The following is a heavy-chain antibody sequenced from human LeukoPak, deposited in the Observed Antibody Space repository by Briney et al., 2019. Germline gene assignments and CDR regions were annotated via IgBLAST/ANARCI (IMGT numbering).Heavy chain of an antibody. CDR2: ISGSGAST. CDR1: GFTLSTNA. Sequence: GGSLRLSCLTSGFTLSTNAMSWVRQAPGKGLEWTSGISGSGASTYYADSVKGRFTISRDDSRNTLYRQMNSLRGDDTAVYYCAKDVGKWESLHFFDYWGQGTLVTVSS. V-gene: IGHV3-23*01. CDR3: AKDVGKWESLHFFDY. J-gene: IGHJ4*02. D-gene: IGHD1-26*01.